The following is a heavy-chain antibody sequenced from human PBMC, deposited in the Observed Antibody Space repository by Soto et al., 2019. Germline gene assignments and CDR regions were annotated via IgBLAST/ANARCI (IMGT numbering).Heavy chain of an antibody. CDR3: ARGGGGWQYYFDY. J-gene: IGHJ4*02. CDR1: GFTFSSYG. D-gene: IGHD6-19*01. Sequence: PGGSLRLSCAASGFTFSSYGMHWVRQAPGKGLEWVAVIWYDGSNKYYADSVKGRFTISRDNSKNTLYLQMNSLRAEDTAVYYCARGGGGWQYYFDYWGQRTLVTVSS. V-gene: IGHV3-33*01. CDR2: IWYDGSNK.